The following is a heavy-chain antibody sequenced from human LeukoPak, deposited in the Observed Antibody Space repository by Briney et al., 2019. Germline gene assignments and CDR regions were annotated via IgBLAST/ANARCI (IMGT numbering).Heavy chain of an antibody. V-gene: IGHV3-23*01. CDR3: AKPNLLGYCSSTSCYPPWGAFDI. CDR2: ISGSGGST. D-gene: IGHD2-2*01. CDR1: GFTFSSYA. J-gene: IGHJ3*02. Sequence: GGSLRLSCAASGFTFSSYAMSWVRQAPGKGLEWVSAISGSGGSTYYADSVKGRFTISRDNSKNTLYLQMNSLRAEDTAVYYCAKPNLLGYCSSTSCYPPWGAFDIWGQGTVVTVSS.